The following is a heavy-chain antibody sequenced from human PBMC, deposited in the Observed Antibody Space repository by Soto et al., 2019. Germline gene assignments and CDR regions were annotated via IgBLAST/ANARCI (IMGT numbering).Heavy chain of an antibody. CDR1: GGTFSSYA. CDR3: AREVNWNRAFNDAFDI. J-gene: IGHJ3*02. D-gene: IGHD1-1*01. V-gene: IGHV1-69*13. CDR2: IIPIFGTA. Sequence: SVKVSCKASGGTFSSYAISWVRQAPGQGLEWMGGIIPIFGTANYAQKFQGRVTITADESTSTAYMELSSLRSEDTAVYYCAREVNWNRAFNDAFDIWGQGTMVTVSS.